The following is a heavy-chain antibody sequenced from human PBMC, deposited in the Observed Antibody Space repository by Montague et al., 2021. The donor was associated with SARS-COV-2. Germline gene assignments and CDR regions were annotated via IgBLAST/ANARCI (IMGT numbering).Heavy chain of an antibody. CDR3: AKVAVSHDTFDI. CDR2: IYHSGST. CDR1: GDSISTYH. D-gene: IGHD6-19*01. Sequence: SETLSLTCSVSGDSISTYHWSWIRQPAGKGLEWIGTIYHSGSTYFNPSLKSRVTISVDTSKNQFSLNLSSVTAADTAVYYCAKVAVSHDTFDIWGRGTMVTVSS. V-gene: IGHV4-59*04. J-gene: IGHJ3*02.